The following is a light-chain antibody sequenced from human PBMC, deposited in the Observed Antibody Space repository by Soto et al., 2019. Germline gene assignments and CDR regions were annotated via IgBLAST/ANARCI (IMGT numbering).Light chain of an antibody. CDR3: NSYTSGTTV. V-gene: IGLV2-14*01. Sequence: QSALTQPASVSGSPGQSITISCTGTSSDVGGSKFVSWYQQHPGKAPKLMIYEVNNRPSGVSIRFSGSRSGNTASLTISGLQAEDEADYHCNSYTSGTTVFGGGTKLTVL. CDR2: EVN. CDR1: SSDVGGSKF. J-gene: IGLJ2*01.